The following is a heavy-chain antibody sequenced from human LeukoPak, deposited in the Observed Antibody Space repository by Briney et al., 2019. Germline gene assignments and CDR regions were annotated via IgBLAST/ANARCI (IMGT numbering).Heavy chain of an antibody. D-gene: IGHD2-2*02. V-gene: IGHV1-69*13. CDR1: GYTFTGYY. Sequence: SVKVSCKASGYTFTGYYMHWVRQAPGQGLEWMGGIIPIFGTANYAQKFQGRVTITADESTSTAYMELSSLRSEDTAVYYCARDQADCSSTSCYNDAFDIWGQGTMVTVSS. J-gene: IGHJ3*02. CDR3: ARDQADCSSTSCYNDAFDI. CDR2: IIPIFGTA.